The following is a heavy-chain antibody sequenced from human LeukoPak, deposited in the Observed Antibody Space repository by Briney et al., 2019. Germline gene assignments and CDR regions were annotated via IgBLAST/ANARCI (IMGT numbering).Heavy chain of an antibody. CDR3: TRVWGYPDYYFDY. CDR1: GGSISSSSYY. J-gene: IGHJ4*02. D-gene: IGHD2-21*01. Sequence: PSETLSLTCTVSGGSISSSSYYWGWIRQPPGKGLEWIGSIYYSGSTYYNPSLKSRVTISVDKSKNQFSLKLSSVTAADTAVYYCTRVWGYPDYYFDYWGQGTLVTVSS. CDR2: IYYSGST. V-gene: IGHV4-39*07.